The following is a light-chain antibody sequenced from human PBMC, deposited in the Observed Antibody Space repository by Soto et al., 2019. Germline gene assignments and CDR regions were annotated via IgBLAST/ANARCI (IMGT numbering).Light chain of an antibody. CDR3: QQYNTYFSLT. CDR1: QSISTW. J-gene: IGKJ4*01. Sequence: DILMTQSPSFPSASVGDIVTITCRASQSISTWVAWYQQKPGKAPKLLIYKTSSLESGVPSRFRGSGSGTELTLTISGLQPEDFASYSCQQYNTYFSLTFGGGTKVDIK. V-gene: IGKV1-5*03. CDR2: KTS.